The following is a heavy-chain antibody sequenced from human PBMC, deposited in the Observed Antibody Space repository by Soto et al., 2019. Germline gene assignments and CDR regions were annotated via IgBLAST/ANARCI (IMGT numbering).Heavy chain of an antibody. Sequence: QVQLVQSGAEVKKPGSSVKVSCKASGGTCSSYAISWVRQAPGQGLEWMGGIIPIFGTANYAQKFQGRVTITADESTSTAYMELSSMRSEATAVYYCARDNGIAAAGTSFDFWGLGTLVTVSS. V-gene: IGHV1-69*01. CDR3: ARDNGIAAAGTSFDF. J-gene: IGHJ4*02. CDR1: GGTCSSYA. D-gene: IGHD6-13*01. CDR2: IIPIFGTA.